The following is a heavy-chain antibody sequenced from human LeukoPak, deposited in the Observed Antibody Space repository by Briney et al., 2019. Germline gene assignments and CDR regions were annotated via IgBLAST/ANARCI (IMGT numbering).Heavy chain of an antibody. CDR3: ARALMMGATPFDY. V-gene: IGHV4-59*08. CDR1: GGSFSGYY. J-gene: IGHJ4*02. CDR2: IYYSGST. Sequence: PSETLSLTCAVYGGSFSGYYWSWIRQPPGKGLEWIGYIYYSGSTNYNPSLKSRVTISVDASKNQFSLKLSSVTAADTAVYYCARALMMGATPFDYWGQGTLVTVSS. D-gene: IGHD1-26*01.